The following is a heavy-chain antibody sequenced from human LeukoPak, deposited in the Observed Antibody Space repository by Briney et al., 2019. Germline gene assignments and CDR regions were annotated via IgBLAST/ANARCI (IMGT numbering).Heavy chain of an antibody. Sequence: GGSLRLSCAASGFTFSSYSMNWVRQAPGKGLEWVGFIRSKAYGGTTEYAASVKGRFTISRDDSKSIAYLQMNSLKTEDTAVYYCTRDLGYSGSYHSDYWGQGTLVTVSS. CDR3: TRDLGYSGSYHSDY. D-gene: IGHD1-26*01. CDR1: GFTFSSYS. J-gene: IGHJ4*02. CDR2: IRSKAYGGTT. V-gene: IGHV3-49*04.